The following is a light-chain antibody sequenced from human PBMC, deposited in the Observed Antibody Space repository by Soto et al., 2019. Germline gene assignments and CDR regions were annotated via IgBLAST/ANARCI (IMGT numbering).Light chain of an antibody. CDR2: SNN. V-gene: IGLV1-44*01. J-gene: IGLJ1*01. Sequence: QSVLTQPPSASGTHGQRFTISCSGSSSNIGSNTVNWYQQLPGTAPKLLIYSNNQRPSGVPDRFSGSKSGTSASLAISGLQSEDEADYYCAAWDDSLNGYVFGTGTKVTVL. CDR3: AAWDDSLNGYV. CDR1: SSNIGSNT.